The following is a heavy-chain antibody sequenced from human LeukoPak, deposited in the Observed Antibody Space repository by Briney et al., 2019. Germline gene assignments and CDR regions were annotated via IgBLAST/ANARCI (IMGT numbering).Heavy chain of an antibody. CDR1: GYTFTAYY. Sequence: ASVKVSCKASGYTFTAYYLHWVRQATGQGLEWMGWMSPNTGNTGYAQKFQGRVTMTRSTSISTAYMELSSLTSEDTAVYYCSRGGGGNLIGGWGQGTLVTVSS. CDR2: MSPNTGNT. D-gene: IGHD4-23*01. J-gene: IGHJ4*02. CDR3: SRGGGGNLIGG. V-gene: IGHV1-8*02.